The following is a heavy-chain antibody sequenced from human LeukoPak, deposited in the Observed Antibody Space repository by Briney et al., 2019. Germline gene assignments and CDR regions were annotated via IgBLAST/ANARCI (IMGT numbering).Heavy chain of an antibody. Sequence: GGSLRLSCAASGFTFSSYAMHWVRQAPGKGLEWVAVISYDGSNKYYADSVKGRFTISRDNSKNTLYLQMNSLRAEDTAVYYCARDKEWELLYFDYWGQGTLVTVSS. D-gene: IGHD1-26*01. V-gene: IGHV3-30*01. CDR2: ISYDGSNK. CDR1: GFTFSSYA. CDR3: ARDKEWELLYFDY. J-gene: IGHJ4*02.